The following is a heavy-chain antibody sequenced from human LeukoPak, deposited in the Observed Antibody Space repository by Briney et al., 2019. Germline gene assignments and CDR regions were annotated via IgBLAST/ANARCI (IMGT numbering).Heavy chain of an antibody. CDR1: GFTFSSYS. CDR3: ARAYMAVAGIEAFDI. CDR2: ISSSSSYI. V-gene: IGHV3-21*01. D-gene: IGHD6-19*01. Sequence: GGSLRLSCAASGFTFSSYSMNWVRQAPGKGLEWVSSISSSSSYIYYADSVKGRFTISRDNAKNSLYLQMNSLRAEDTAVYYCARAYMAVAGIEAFDIWGQGTMVTVSS. J-gene: IGHJ3*02.